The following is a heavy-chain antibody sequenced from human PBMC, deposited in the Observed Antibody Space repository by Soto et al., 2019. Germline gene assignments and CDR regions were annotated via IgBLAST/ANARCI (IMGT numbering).Heavy chain of an antibody. J-gene: IGHJ6*02. V-gene: IGHV3-23*01. CDR2: ISGSGGST. D-gene: IGHD6-19*01. Sequence: EVQLLESGGGVVQPGGSLRLSCAASGFTFSSYAMSWVRQAPGKGLEWVSAISGSGGSTYYADSVKGRFTISRDNSKNTLYLRMNSLRAEDTAVYYCAKELGSGLYKQVDDYYCMDVWGQGTTVTV. CDR1: GFTFSSYA. CDR3: AKELGSGLYKQVDDYYCMDV.